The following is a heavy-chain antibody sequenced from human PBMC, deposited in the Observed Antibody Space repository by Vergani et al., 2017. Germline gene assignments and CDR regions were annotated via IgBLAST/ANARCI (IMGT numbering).Heavy chain of an antibody. V-gene: IGHV3-23*01. CDR3: ARAHCGGDCFQTPFDY. J-gene: IGHJ4*02. Sequence: EVQLLESGGGLVQPGGSLRLSCAASGFTFSSYAMSWVRQAPGKGLEWVSAISGSGGSTYYADSVKGRFTISRDNSTNTLYLQMNSLRAEDTAVYYCARAHCGGDCFQTPFDYWGQGTLVTVSS. CDR1: GFTFSSYA. D-gene: IGHD2-21*02. CDR2: ISGSGGST.